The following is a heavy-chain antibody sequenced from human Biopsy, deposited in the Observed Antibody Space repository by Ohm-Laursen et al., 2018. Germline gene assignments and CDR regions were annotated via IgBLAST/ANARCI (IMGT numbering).Heavy chain of an antibody. CDR3: ARLGNFWNAEDGLDL. CDR2: ASYSGYT. V-gene: IGHV4-59*08. CDR1: DDPIRNFY. Sequence: SDTLSLTWTVSDDPIRNFYWTWIRQPPGQGLEWIGHASYSGYTNYNPSLKSRVTISVDTSKNHFSLNLRSVTAADTAVYSCARLGNFWNAEDGLDLWGLGTMVTVSS. J-gene: IGHJ3*01. D-gene: IGHD3-3*01.